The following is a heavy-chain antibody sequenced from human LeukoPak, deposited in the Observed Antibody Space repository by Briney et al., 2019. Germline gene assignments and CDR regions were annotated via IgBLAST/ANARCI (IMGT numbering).Heavy chain of an antibody. V-gene: IGHV1-2*04. J-gene: IGHJ4*02. D-gene: IGHD5-12*01. Sequence: ASVKVSCKASGYTFTGYYMHWVRQAPGQGLEWMGWINPNSGGTNYAQKFQGWVTMTRDTSISTAYMELSRLRPDDTAVYYCARGLGYSGYDYDYWGQGTLVTVSS. CDR2: INPNSGGT. CDR1: GYTFTGYY. CDR3: ARGLGYSGYDYDY.